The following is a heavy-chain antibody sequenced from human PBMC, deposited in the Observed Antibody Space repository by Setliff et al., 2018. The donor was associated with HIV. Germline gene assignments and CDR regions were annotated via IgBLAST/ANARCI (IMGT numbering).Heavy chain of an antibody. Sequence: PSETLSLTCTVSGGSIRSHYWSWIRQPPGKRLEWIGYIYYSGSTNYNPSLKSRVTMSVDTSKNQFSLKLNSLIAADTAVYYCARRLQFLEFLHGVGGLDVWGQGTTVTVSS. CDR3: ARRLQFLEFLHGVGGLDV. CDR1: GGSIRSHY. V-gene: IGHV4-59*08. D-gene: IGHD3-3*01. CDR2: IYYSGST. J-gene: IGHJ6*02.